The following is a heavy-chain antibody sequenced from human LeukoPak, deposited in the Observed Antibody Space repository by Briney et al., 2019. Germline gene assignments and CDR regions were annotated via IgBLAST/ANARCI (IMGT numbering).Heavy chain of an antibody. J-gene: IGHJ4*02. V-gene: IGHV1-69*06. CDR1: GGTFSSYA. CDR2: IIPIFGTA. CDR3: ARGIPAAGTGFDY. D-gene: IGHD6-13*01. Sequence: ASVKVSCKASGGTFSSYAISWVRQAPGQGLEWMGRIIPIFGTANYAQKFQGRVTITADKSTSTAYMELSSLRSEDTAVYYCARGIPAAGTGFDYWGQGTLVTVSS.